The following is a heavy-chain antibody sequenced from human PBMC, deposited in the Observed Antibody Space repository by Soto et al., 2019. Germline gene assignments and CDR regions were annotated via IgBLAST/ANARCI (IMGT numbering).Heavy chain of an antibody. Sequence: PSETLSLTCTVSGGPINSGSYYWGWIRQPPGKGLEWIGSIHYSGSTNYNPSLKSRVTISVDTSKNQFSLKLSSVTAADTAVYYCARRYAGNFDYWGQGTLVTVSS. CDR1: GGPINSGSYY. V-gene: IGHV4-39*07. CDR2: IHYSGST. D-gene: IGHD2-8*01. J-gene: IGHJ4*02. CDR3: ARRYAGNFDY.